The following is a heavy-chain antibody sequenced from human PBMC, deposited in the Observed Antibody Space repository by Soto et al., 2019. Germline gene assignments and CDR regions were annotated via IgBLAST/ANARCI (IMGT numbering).Heavy chain of an antibody. CDR3: ARGGAVTPLDH. V-gene: IGHV1-46*01. D-gene: IGHD4-17*01. Sequence: QVQLVQSGAEVKKPGASVKVSCKASGYTFTTYYVHWVRQAPGQGLEWMGIINPTGGTTTYAQKFRSRVTMTRDTSATTCYMDVSSLVSEDTAVYYCARGGAVTPLDHWGQGTLVTVS. CDR2: INPTGGTT. CDR1: GYTFTTYY. J-gene: IGHJ4*02.